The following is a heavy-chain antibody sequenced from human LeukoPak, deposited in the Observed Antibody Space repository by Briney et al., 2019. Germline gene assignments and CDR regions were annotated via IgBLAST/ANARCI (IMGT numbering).Heavy chain of an antibody. CDR2: ISYSGST. J-gene: IGHJ4*02. D-gene: IGHD3-16*01. CDR3: AKPQMTTIAMI. CDR1: GDTISSKGYY. Sequence: SETLSLTCAVSGDTISSKGYYWGWIRRPPGEGLEWIGSISYSGSTYYNPALTSRVTISLDTSRNHFSLRQSPVTAADTAIYYCAKPQMTTIAMIWGQGTLVIVSS. V-gene: IGHV4-39*01.